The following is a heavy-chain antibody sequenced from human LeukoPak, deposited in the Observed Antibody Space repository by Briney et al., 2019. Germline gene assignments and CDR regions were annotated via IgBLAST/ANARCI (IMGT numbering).Heavy chain of an antibody. CDR1: GFTVSSSY. Sequence: GGSLRLSCAASGFTVSSSYMSWVRQAPGKGLEWVSVIYSGGSTYYADSVKGRFTISRDNAKNSLYLQMNSLRADDTAVYYCTRGAGTGWRFDSWGQGTLVTVSS. CDR2: IYSGGST. D-gene: IGHD6-19*01. CDR3: TRGAGTGWRFDS. J-gene: IGHJ4*02. V-gene: IGHV3-66*01.